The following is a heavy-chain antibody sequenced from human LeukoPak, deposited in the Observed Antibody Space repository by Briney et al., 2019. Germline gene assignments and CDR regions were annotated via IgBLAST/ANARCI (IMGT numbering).Heavy chain of an antibody. CDR3: ASVGAAERQRYYYYMDV. D-gene: IGHD1-26*01. Sequence: PSEPLSFTSISSGGPTSIPYWSWIRQPPGKGLDWIGYITYSGSTNYNPTLTTRVTIPVDTSKNQFSLKLSSVTAADTAVDYCASVGAAERQRYYYYMDVWGKGTTVTVSS. CDR1: GGPTSIPY. J-gene: IGHJ6*03. V-gene: IGHV4-59*11. CDR2: ITYSGST.